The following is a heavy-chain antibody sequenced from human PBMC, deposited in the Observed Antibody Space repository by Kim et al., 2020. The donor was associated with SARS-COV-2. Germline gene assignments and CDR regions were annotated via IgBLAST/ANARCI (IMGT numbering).Heavy chain of an antibody. J-gene: IGHJ4*02. V-gene: IGHV3-23*01. Sequence: ADSGKGRFTISRDNSKNTLYLQMNSLRAEDTAVYYCARGYSSSWYYFDYWGQGTLVTVSS. CDR3: ARGYSSSWYYFDY. D-gene: IGHD6-13*01.